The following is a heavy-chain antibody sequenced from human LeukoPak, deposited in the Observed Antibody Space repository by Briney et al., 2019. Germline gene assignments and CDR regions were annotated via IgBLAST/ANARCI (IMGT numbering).Heavy chain of an antibody. J-gene: IGHJ3*02. CDR1: GFTFSSYA. CDR3: AKDRWTEVDAFDI. V-gene: IGHV3-23*01. CDR2: ISGSGGST. D-gene: IGHD1-1*01. Sequence: GGSLRFSCAASGFTFSSYAMSWVRQAPGKGLEWASAISGSGGSTYYADSVKGRFTISRDNSKNTLYLQMNSLRAEDTAVYYCAKDRWTEVDAFDIWGQGTMVTVSS.